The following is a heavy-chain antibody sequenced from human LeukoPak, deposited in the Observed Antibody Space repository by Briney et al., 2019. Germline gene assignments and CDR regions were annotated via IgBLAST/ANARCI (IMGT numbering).Heavy chain of an antibody. Sequence: ASVKVSCKASGYTFTNYGITWVRQAPGQGLEWMGWVSAHNANTTYALKFQGRVTMTTDASTSTAYMELRSLRSDDTAVYFCARGVEPLAANTLAYWGQGTLVTVSS. D-gene: IGHD3-16*01. CDR3: ARGVEPLAANTLAY. CDR2: VSAHNANT. V-gene: IGHV1-18*01. CDR1: GYTFTNYG. J-gene: IGHJ4*02.